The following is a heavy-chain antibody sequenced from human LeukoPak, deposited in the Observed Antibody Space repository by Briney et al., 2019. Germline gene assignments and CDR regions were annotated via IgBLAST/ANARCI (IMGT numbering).Heavy chain of an antibody. CDR2: ISAYNGNT. Sequence: ASVKVSCKASGYTFTSYGISWVRQAPGQGLEWMGWISAYNGNTNYAQKLQGRVTMTTDTSTSTAYMELRSLRSDDTAVYYCARDSSSLLPPVFQHWGQGTLVTVSS. J-gene: IGHJ1*01. CDR3: ARDSSSLLPPVFQH. D-gene: IGHD6-6*01. V-gene: IGHV1-18*01. CDR1: GYTFTSYG.